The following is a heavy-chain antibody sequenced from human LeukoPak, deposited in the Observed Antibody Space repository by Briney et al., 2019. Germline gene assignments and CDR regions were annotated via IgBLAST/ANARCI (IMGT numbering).Heavy chain of an antibody. D-gene: IGHD5-18*01. CDR1: GVSISAYY. Sequence: SETLSLTCSVSGVSISAYYWSWIRQPAGKGLEWIGRIYPGESIYASENTNYNPSLKSRVSMSGDTSKNQFSLKLRSVTAADTAVYYCARGDRIQLWSFDYWGQGTLVTVSS. CDR2: IYPGESIYASENT. V-gene: IGHV4-4*07. CDR3: ARGDRIQLWSFDY. J-gene: IGHJ4*02.